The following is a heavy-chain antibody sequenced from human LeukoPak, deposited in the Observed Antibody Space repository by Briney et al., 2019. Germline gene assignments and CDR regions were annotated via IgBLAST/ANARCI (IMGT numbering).Heavy chain of an antibody. CDR1: GGSISSSSYY. D-gene: IGHD3-22*01. CDR3: AEDYYDSSGYYLSGAFDI. CDR2: IYYSGST. V-gene: IGHV4-39*07. Sequence: SETLSLTCTVSGGSISSSSYYWGWIRQPPGKGLEWIGSIYYSGSTYYNPSLKSRVTISVDTSKNQFSLKLSSVTAADTAVYYCAEDYYDSSGYYLSGAFDIWGQGTMVTVSS. J-gene: IGHJ3*02.